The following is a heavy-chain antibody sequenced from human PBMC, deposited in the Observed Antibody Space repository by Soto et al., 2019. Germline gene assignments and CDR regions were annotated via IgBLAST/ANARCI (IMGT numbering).Heavy chain of an antibody. CDR3: ANSGGYGEPFDY. D-gene: IGHD5-12*01. J-gene: IGHJ4*02. Sequence: GGSLRLSCAASGFTFSSYGMHWVRQAPGKGLEWVAVISYDGSNKYYADSVKGRFTISRDNSKNTLYLQMNSLRAEDTAVYYCANSGGYGEPFDYWGQGTLVTVSS. CDR1: GFTFSSYG. V-gene: IGHV3-30*18. CDR2: ISYDGSNK.